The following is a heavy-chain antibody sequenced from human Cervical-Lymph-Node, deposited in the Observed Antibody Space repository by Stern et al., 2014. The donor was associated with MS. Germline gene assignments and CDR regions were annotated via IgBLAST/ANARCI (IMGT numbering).Heavy chain of an antibody. Sequence: EVQLVEYGGGVIQQGGSLRLSCTASGFTVSRDYMTWVRQAPGKGLEWVSLITNVGSTFYTDSVKGRFTISRDDSKNTVYLHMTSLRAEDTAMYYCARDTSSPERSDWWGQGTLVTVSS. J-gene: IGHJ4*02. D-gene: IGHD1-1*01. V-gene: IGHV3-53*01. CDR3: ARDTSSPERSDW. CDR2: ITNVGST. CDR1: GFTVSRDY.